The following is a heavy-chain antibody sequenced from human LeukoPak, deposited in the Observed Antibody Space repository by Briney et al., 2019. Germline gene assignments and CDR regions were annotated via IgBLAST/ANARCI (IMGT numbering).Heavy chain of an antibody. Sequence: GGSLRLSCAASGFTFSSYVMSWVRQAPGKGLEWVSYINHNGEMIYYADSVKGRFTISRDTAKKTLYLQMNSLRDDDTALYYCVRDNDWAFHYWGQGTLVTVSS. CDR1: GFTFSSYV. CDR3: VRDNDWAFHY. J-gene: IGHJ4*02. D-gene: IGHD3-9*01. V-gene: IGHV3-48*02. CDR2: INHNGEMI.